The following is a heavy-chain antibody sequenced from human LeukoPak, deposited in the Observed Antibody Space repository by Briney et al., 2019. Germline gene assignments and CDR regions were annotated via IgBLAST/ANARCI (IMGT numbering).Heavy chain of an antibody. CDR3: ARGVYLGITFGENWFDP. J-gene: IGHJ5*02. CDR1: GGSISSYY. D-gene: IGHD3-16*01. V-gene: IGHV4-4*07. CDR2: IYTSGST. Sequence: PSETLSLTCTVSGGSISSYYWSWIRQPAGKGLEWIGRIYTSGSTNYNPSLKSRVTMSVDTSKNQYSLKLSSVTAADTAVYYCARGVYLGITFGENWFDPWGQGTLVTVSS.